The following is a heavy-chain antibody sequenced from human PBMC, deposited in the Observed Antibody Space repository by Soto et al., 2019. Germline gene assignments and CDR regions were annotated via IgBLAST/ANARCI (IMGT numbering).Heavy chain of an antibody. CDR2: ISSTSGFI. J-gene: IGHJ4*02. CDR3: ASGNSLRY. CDR1: GFTFSDSI. V-gene: IGHV3-21*01. D-gene: IGHD2-21*01. Sequence: PGGSLRLSCAASGFTFSDSIMNWVRQAPGKGLEWLSSISSTSGFIYYADSVKGRFTISRDNAKNSLFLQMNSLRVDDTAVYYCASGNSLRYWGQGTLVTVSS.